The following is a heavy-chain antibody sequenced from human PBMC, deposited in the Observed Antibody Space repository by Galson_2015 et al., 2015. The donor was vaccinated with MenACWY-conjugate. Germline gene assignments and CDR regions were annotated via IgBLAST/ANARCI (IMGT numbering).Heavy chain of an antibody. CDR2: ISSSGTYI. J-gene: IGHJ6*02. D-gene: IGHD2-2*01. CDR3: ARNPDMPPTVYGMDV. CDR1: GLTFSSYS. Sequence: SLRLSCAASGLTFSSYSMNWVRQSPGKGLEWVSSISSSGTYIYYADSVKGRFTISRDNAKNSLYLQMNSLRAEDTAVCYCARNPDMPPTVYGMDVWGQGTTVTVSS. V-gene: IGHV3-21*01.